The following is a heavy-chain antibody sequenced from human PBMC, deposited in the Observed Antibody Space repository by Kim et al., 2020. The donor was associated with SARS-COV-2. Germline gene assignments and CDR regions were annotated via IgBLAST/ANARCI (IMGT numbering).Heavy chain of an antibody. D-gene: IGHD7-27*01. V-gene: IGHV1-69*13. J-gene: IGHJ6*02. Sequence: SVKVSCKASGGTFSSYAISWVRQAPGQGLEWMGGIIPIFGTANYAQKFQGRVTITADESTSTAYMELSSLRSEDTAVYYCASTGAQVAASPDNEYYGMDVWGQGTTVTVSS. CDR3: ASTGAQVAASPDNEYYGMDV. CDR1: GGTFSSYA. CDR2: IIPIFGTA.